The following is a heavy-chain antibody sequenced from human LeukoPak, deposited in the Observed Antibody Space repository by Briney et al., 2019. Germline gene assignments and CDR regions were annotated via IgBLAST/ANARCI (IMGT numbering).Heavy chain of an antibody. CDR3: ARQKAGNCFDP. CDR1: GGSISSDY. Sequence: PSETLSLTCTVSGGSISSDYWSWIRQPSGKGLEWIGYIYTSGSNHYNPSLKSRVTISGDTSKNQFSLKLSSVTAADTAVYYCARQKAGNCFDPWGQGTPVTVSS. J-gene: IGHJ5*02. CDR2: IYTSGSN. V-gene: IGHV4-4*09. D-gene: IGHD6-19*01.